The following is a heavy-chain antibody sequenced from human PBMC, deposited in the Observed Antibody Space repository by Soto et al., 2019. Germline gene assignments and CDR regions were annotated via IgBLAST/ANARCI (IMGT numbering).Heavy chain of an antibody. D-gene: IGHD3-3*01. CDR1: GYTFTSYA. Sequence: QVQLVQSGAEVKKPGASVKVSCKASGYTFTSYAMHCVRQAPGQRLEWMGRINAGNGNTKYSQKFQGRVTITRDTSASTAYMELSRLRSEDPSVYYCARDMGITIFDDLDYWGQGTLVTVSS. J-gene: IGHJ4*02. CDR2: INAGNGNT. V-gene: IGHV1-3*01. CDR3: ARDMGITIFDDLDY.